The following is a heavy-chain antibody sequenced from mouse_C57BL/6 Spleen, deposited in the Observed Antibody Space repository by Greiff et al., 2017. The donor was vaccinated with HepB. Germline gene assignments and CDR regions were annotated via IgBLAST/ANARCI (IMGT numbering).Heavy chain of an antibody. Sequence: ESGPGLVKPSQSLSLTCSVTGYSITSGYYWNWIRQYPGNKLEWMGYISYDGSNNYNPSLKNRISITRDTSKNQFFLKLNSVTTEDTATYYSARGVYGSIYFGYWGQGTTLTVSS. D-gene: IGHD1-1*01. CDR2: ISYDGSN. V-gene: IGHV3-6*01. CDR3: ARGVYGSIYFGY. CDR1: GYSITSGYY. J-gene: IGHJ2*01.